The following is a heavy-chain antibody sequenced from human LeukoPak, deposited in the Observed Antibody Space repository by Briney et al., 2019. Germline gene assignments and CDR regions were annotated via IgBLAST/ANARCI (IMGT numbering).Heavy chain of an antibody. Sequence: GGSLRLSCAASGFTFSSYSMNWVRQAPGKGLEWVSSISSSSSYIYYADSVKGRFTISRDNAKNSLYLQMNSLRAEDTAVYYCARDQLGYCSSISCYTGYYGMDVWGQGTTVTVSS. J-gene: IGHJ6*02. CDR3: ARDQLGYCSSISCYTGYYGMDV. D-gene: IGHD2-2*02. V-gene: IGHV3-21*01. CDR2: ISSSSSYI. CDR1: GFTFSSYS.